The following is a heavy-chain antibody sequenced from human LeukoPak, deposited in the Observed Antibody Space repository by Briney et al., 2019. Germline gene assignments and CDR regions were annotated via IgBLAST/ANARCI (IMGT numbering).Heavy chain of an antibody. CDR3: ARAFLYGDYPFGFDY. J-gene: IGHJ4*02. D-gene: IGHD4-17*01. CDR2: IYYSGST. Sequence: PSQTLSLTCTVSGGSISSGDYYWRWIRQPPGKGLEWIGYIYYSGSTYYNPSLKSRVTISVDTSKNQFSLKLSSVTAADTAVYYCARAFLYGDYPFGFDYWGQGTLVTVSS. CDR1: GGSISSGDYY. V-gene: IGHV4-30-4*08.